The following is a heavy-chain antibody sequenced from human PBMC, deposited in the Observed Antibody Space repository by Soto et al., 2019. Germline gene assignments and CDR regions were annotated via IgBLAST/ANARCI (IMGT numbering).Heavy chain of an antibody. D-gene: IGHD1-7*01. CDR1: RYTCANYW. V-gene: IGHV5-51*01. Sequence: PVESLKIPCQRSRYTCANYWIDWVRQMPGKGLEWMGIIYPSDSTVKYSPSVQGQVTMSVDKSISTADLQWSSLQASDAAVYYCARGNVANYFDPWGQGTQVTVSS. CDR3: ARGNVANYFDP. J-gene: IGHJ5*02. CDR2: IYPSDSTV.